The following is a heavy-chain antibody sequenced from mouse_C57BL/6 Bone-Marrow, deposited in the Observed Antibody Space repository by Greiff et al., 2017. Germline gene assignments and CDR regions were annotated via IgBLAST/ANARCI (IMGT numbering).Heavy chain of an antibody. Sequence: VQLQQSGAELVKPGASVKLSCKASGYTFTSYWMQWVKQRPGQGLEWIGEIDPSDRYTNYNQKFKGKATLTVDTSSTTAYMQRSSLTSEDSAVYYCARFEYYGISYEFAYWGQGTLVTVSA. CDR2: IDPSDRYT. D-gene: IGHD1-1*01. CDR1: GYTFTSYW. CDR3: ARFEYYGISYEFAY. V-gene: IGHV1-50*01. J-gene: IGHJ3*01.